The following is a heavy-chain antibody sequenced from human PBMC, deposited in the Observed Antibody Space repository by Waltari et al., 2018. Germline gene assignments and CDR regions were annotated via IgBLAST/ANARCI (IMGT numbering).Heavy chain of an antibody. D-gene: IGHD2-21*01. CDR1: GESFLGYS. V-gene: IGHV4-34*01. CDR3: ARYGEVPASYFFDY. CDR2: IHYSGST. J-gene: IGHJ4*01. Sequence: QVQLHQWGAGQLKPSETLSLTCAVSGESFLGYSCVWLRQSPGKGPEWLGLIHYSGSTNYNPTLESRLSLSVDTTKKRFSLSLTSVTAADAALYFCARYGEVPASYFFDYWGQGTLVTVSS.